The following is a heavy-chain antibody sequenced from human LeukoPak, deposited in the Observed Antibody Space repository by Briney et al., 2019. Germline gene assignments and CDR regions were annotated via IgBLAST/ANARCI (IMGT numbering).Heavy chain of an antibody. Sequence: GGSLRLSCAASGFTFSSYSMNWVRQAPGKGLEWVSSISSSSSYIYYADSVKGRFTISRDNAKNSLYLQMNSLRAEDTAVYYCARGDDLKSRLFDYWGQGTLVTVSS. V-gene: IGHV3-21*01. J-gene: IGHJ4*02. D-gene: IGHD1-1*01. CDR3: ARGDDLKSRLFDY. CDR1: GFTFSSYS. CDR2: ISSSSSYI.